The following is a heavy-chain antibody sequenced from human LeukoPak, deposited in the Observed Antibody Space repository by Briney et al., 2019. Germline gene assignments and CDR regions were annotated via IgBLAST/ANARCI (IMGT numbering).Heavy chain of an antibody. CDR1: GFTFSSYW. Sequence: GSLRLSCVGSGFTFSSYWMHWVRQGPGKGLEWIGEIYHSGSTNYNPSLKSRVTISVDKSKNQFSLKLSSVTAADTAVYYCAFLQKDYWGQGTLVTVSS. CDR2: IYHSGST. CDR3: AFLQKDY. J-gene: IGHJ4*02. V-gene: IGHV4-4*02. D-gene: IGHD2/OR15-2a*01.